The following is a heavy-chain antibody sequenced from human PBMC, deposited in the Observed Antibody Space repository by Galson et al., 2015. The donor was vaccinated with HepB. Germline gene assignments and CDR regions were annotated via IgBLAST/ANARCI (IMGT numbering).Heavy chain of an antibody. CDR3: ARGVPDSSGYYPPFDY. CDR1: GGTFSSYA. D-gene: IGHD3-22*01. CDR2: IIPIFGTA. V-gene: IGHV1-69*13. Sequence: SVKVSCKASGGTFSSYAISWVRQAPGQGLEWMGGIIPIFGTANHAQKFQGRVTITADESTSTAYMELSSLRSEDTAVYYCARGVPDSSGYYPPFDYWGQGTLVTVSS. J-gene: IGHJ4*02.